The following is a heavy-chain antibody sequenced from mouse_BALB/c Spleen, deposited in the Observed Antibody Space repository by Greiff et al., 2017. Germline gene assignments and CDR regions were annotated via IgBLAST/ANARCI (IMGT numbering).Heavy chain of an antibody. CDR1: GFTFSSFG. Sequence: EVNVVESGGGLVQPGGSRKLSCAASGFTFSSFGMHWVRQAPEKGLEWVAYISSGSSTIYYADTVKGRFTISRDNPKNTLFLQMTSLRSEDTAMYYCARGDRSYWYFDVWGAGTTVTVSS. CDR2: ISSGSSTI. CDR3: ARGDRSYWYFDV. V-gene: IGHV5-17*02. J-gene: IGHJ1*01. D-gene: IGHD2-14*01.